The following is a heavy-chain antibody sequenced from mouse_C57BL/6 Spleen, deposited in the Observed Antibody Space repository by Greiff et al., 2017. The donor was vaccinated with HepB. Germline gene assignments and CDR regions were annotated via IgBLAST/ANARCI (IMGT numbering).Heavy chain of an antibody. Sequence: VQLKESGAELARPGASVKLSCKASGYTFTSYGISWVKQRTGQGLEWIGEIYPRSGNTYYNEKFKGKATLTADKSSSTAYMELRSLTSEDSAVYFCARKSSGPHYAMDYWGQGTSVTVSS. CDR2: IYPRSGNT. CDR1: GYTFTSYG. J-gene: IGHJ4*01. D-gene: IGHD3-2*02. CDR3: ARKSSGPHYAMDY. V-gene: IGHV1-81*01.